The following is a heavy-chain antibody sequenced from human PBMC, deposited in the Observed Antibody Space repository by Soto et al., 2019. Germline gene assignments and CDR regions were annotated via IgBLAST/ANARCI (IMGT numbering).Heavy chain of an antibody. CDR2: IYSGGST. CDR1: GVTGSSNY. CDR3: AIEKVGATSLHRLDI. D-gene: IGHD1-26*01. Sequence: PGGSLRLSCAASGVTGSSNYRSWVRQAPGKGLEWVSVIYSGGSTYYADSVKGRFTISRDNAKNSLYLQMNSLRAEDTAVYYCAIEKVGATSLHRLDIWGQGTMVTV. J-gene: IGHJ3*02. V-gene: IGHV3-53*01.